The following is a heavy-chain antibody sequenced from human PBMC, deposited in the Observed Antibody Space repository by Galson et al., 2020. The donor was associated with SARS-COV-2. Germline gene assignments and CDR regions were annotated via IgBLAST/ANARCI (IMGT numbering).Heavy chain of an antibody. J-gene: IGHJ4*02. CDR2: IYHSGST. Sequence: SETLSLTCAVSGGSISSSNWWSWVRQPPGKGLEWIGEIYHSGSTNYNPSLKSRVTISVDTSKNQFSLKLSSVTAADTAVYYCARASGKTKWLAFGYWGQGTLVTVSS. CDR3: ARASGKTKWLAFGY. CDR1: GGSISSSNW. V-gene: IGHV4-4*02. D-gene: IGHD6-19*01.